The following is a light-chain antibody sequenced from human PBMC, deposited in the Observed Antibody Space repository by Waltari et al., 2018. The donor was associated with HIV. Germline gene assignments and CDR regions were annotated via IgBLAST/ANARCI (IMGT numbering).Light chain of an antibody. J-gene: IGLJ2*01. CDR1: NIGSKS. CDR2: DGA. CDR3: QVWDSGSAHVV. V-gene: IGLV3-21*02. Sequence: SYVLTQPPSVSVAPGQTAGITGGGDNIGSKSVHWYQQKPGQAPVLLIYDGADRPSGIPERFSGSNSENTATLTIGRVEAGDEADYYCQVWDSGSAHVVFGGGTNLAVL.